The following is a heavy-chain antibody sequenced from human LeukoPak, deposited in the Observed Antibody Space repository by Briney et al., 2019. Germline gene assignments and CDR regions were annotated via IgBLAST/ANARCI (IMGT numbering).Heavy chain of an antibody. CDR1: GGSISSYY. CDR2: IYTSGST. J-gene: IGHJ4*02. Sequence: PSETLSLTCTVSGGSISSYYWSWIRQPAGKGLEWIGRIYTSGSTNYNPSLKSRVTMSVDTSKNQFSLKLSSVTAADTAVYYCARGPASRAYYYDSSGPYYFDYWGQGTLATVSS. V-gene: IGHV4-4*07. CDR3: ARGPASRAYYYDSSGPYYFDY. D-gene: IGHD3-22*01.